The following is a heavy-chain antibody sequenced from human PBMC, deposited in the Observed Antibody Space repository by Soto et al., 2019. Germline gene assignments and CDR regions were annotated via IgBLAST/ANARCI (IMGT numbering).Heavy chain of an antibody. CDR2: IYYSGST. D-gene: IGHD6-13*01. CDR3: ARPAAAGTYFDY. V-gene: IGHV4-59*08. CDR1: GGSISSYY. J-gene: IGHJ4*02. Sequence: SETLSLTCTVSGGSISSYYWSWIRQPPGKGLEWIGYIYYSGSTNYNPSLKSRVTISVDTSKNQFSLKLSSVTAADTAVYYCARPAAAGTYFDYWGQGTLVTVSS.